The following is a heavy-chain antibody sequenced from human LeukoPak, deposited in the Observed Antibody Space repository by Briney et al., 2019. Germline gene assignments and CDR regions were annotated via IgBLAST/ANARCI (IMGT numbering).Heavy chain of an antibody. D-gene: IGHD3-16*02. J-gene: IGHJ4*02. CDR3: ARVSLWDYVWGSYRAFVY. CDR2: IIPIFGTA. CDR1: GGTFSSYA. V-gene: IGHV1-69*13. Sequence: ASVKVSCKASGGTFSSYAISWVRQAPGQGLEWMGGIIPIFGTANYAQKFQGRVTITADESTSTAYMELSSLRSEDTAVYYCARVSLWDYVWGSYRAFVYWGQGTLVTVSS.